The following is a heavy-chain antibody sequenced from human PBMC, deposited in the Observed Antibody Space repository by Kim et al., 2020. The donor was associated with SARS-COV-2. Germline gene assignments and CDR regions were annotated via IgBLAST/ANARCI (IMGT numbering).Heavy chain of an antibody. CDR1: GFTFGDYA. CDR2: IRSKAYGGTT. D-gene: IGHD2-21*01. CDR3: TSGSFDFCGGARWYFDY. Sequence: GGSLRLSCTASGFTFGDYAMSWFRQAPGKGLEWVGFIRSKAYGGTTEYAASVKGRFTISRDDSKSIAYLQMNSLKTEDTAVYYCTSGSFDFCGGARWYFDYWGQGTLVTVSS. J-gene: IGHJ4*02. V-gene: IGHV3-49*03.